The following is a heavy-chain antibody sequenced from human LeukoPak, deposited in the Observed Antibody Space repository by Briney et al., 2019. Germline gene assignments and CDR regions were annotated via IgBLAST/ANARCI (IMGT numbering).Heavy chain of an antibody. CDR1: GVAFDSHG. CDR2: IWYDGSNK. J-gene: IGHJ4*02. D-gene: IGHD3-22*01. V-gene: IGHV3-33*01. CDR3: ARARNNYDRSGFSALDY. Sequence: GGSLRLSCAASGVAFDSHGMHWVRQAPGKGLEWVAVIWYDGSNKDYADSVKGRFTISRDNSKNTLYLRMNSLRAEDTAVYYCARARNNYDRSGFSALDYWGQGTLVTVSS.